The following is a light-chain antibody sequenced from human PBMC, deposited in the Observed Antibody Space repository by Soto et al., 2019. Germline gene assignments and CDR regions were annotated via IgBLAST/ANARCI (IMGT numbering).Light chain of an antibody. CDR2: DND. CDR1: SSNIGATY. Sequence: QSVLTQPPSESAAPGQKVTISCSGTSSNIGATYVSWYHHLPGAAPKLLIYDNDKRPSGIPDRFSGSKSGTSATLVITGLQTGDEADYYCAAWDRSLTGVVLGGGNKLTVL. J-gene: IGLJ2*01. V-gene: IGLV1-51*01. CDR3: AAWDRSLTGVV.